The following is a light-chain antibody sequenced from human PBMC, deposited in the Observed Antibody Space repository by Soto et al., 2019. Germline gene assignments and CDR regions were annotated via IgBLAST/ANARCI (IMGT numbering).Light chain of an antibody. Sequence: QSVLTQPPSASGTPGQRGFISCSGSSSNIGGTNYAYWYQQLPGAAPKLLMHSNNLRPSGVPERISGSKSGTSASLAISGLRSEDEAVYYCASWDDRLGAVIFGGGTKLTVL. CDR3: ASWDDRLGAVI. CDR2: SNN. J-gene: IGLJ2*01. CDR1: SSNIGGTNY. V-gene: IGLV1-47*02.